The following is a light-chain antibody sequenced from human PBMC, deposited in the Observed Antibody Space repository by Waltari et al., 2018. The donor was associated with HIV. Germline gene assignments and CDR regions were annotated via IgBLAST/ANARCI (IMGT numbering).Light chain of an antibody. J-gene: IGLJ2*01. CDR3: CSYSGTGVI. V-gene: IGLV2-23*02. Sequence: QSALTHPASVSRSLGPSTTISCRGIRSDFVAFNLVSWYQKYPGKAPKLMIFEVIKRPSGVSDRFSGSRSGNTASLTISGLQTEDEGDYYCCSYSGTGVIFGGGTKVTVL. CDR1: RSDFVAFNL. CDR2: EVI.